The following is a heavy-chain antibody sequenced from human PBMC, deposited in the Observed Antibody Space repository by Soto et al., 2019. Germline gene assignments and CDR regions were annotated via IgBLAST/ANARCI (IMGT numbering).Heavy chain of an antibody. CDR1: GYTFTRYG. Sequence: ASVKVSCKASGYTFTRYGISWVRQAPGQGLEWMGWISGYNGDANYAQRFQGRVSMTIDTSTTTAYMELRTLTSDDTAVYYCAKNGQPPYYYYGLDVWGQGTPVTVSS. CDR3: AKNGQPPYYYYGLDV. D-gene: IGHD2-8*01. J-gene: IGHJ6*02. CDR2: ISGYNGDA. V-gene: IGHV1-18*01.